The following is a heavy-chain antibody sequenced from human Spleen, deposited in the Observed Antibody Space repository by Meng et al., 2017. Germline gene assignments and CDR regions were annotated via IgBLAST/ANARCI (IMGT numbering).Heavy chain of an antibody. J-gene: IGHJ4*02. Sequence: GESLKISCAASGFTFSNYWMSWVRQAPGKGLEWVANINQDGSVKSFVGSVRGRFTISRDNAKNSLYLQMNSLRADDTALYYCATSSAAAGNDWGQGTLVTVSS. CDR1: GFTFSNYW. CDR2: INQDGSVK. V-gene: IGHV3-7*01. CDR3: ATSSAAAGND. D-gene: IGHD6-13*01.